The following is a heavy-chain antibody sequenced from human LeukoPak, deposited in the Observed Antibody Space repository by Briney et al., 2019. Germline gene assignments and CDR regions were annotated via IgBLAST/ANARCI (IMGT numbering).Heavy chain of an antibody. D-gene: IGHD3-10*01. CDR2: IIPIFGTA. Sequence: SAKVSCKASGGTFSSYAISWVRQAPGQGLEWMGGIIPIFGTANYAQKFQGRVTITADESTSTAYMELSSLRSEDTAVYYCARDLGPPYYYGSGSYIGYWGQGTLVTVSS. J-gene: IGHJ4*02. CDR3: ARDLGPPYYYGSGSYIGY. V-gene: IGHV1-69*01. CDR1: GGTFSSYA.